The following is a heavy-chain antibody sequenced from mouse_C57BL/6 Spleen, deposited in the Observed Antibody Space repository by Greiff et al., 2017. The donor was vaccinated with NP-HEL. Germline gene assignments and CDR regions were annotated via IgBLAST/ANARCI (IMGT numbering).Heavy chain of an antibody. CDR2: FHPYNDDT. D-gene: IGHD1-1*01. J-gene: IGHJ1*03. CDR1: GYTFTTYP. CDR3: AIITTGVGYFDV. Sequence: VQLQQSGAELVKPGASVKMSCKASGYTFTTYPIEWMKQNHGKSLEWIGNFHPYNDDTKYNEKFKGKATLTVEKTSSTVYLELSRSTSDDSAVYYCAIITTGVGYFDVWGTGTTVTVSS. V-gene: IGHV1-47*01.